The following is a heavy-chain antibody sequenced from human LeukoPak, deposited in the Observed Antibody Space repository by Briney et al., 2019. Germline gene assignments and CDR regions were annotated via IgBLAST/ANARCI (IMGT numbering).Heavy chain of an antibody. D-gene: IGHD3-22*01. J-gene: IGHJ3*02. CDR1: GYTFTGYY. CDR2: INPNSGGT. V-gene: IGHV1-2*02. Sequence: ASVKVSCKASGYTFTGYYMHWVRQAPGQGLEWMGWINPNSGGTNYAQKLQGRVTMTRDTSISTAYMELSRLRSDDTAVYYCARERGLTYYYDSSGYPGEAFDIWGQGTMVTVSS. CDR3: ARERGLTYYYDSSGYPGEAFDI.